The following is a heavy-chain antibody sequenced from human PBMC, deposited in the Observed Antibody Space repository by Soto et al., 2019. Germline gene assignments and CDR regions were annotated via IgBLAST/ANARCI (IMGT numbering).Heavy chain of an antibody. D-gene: IGHD3-16*01. J-gene: IGHJ6*02. CDR3: ARGNPFNYAGFDG. Sequence: DLEQSGAEVKRPGASVKVSCKASGYTFSDFDINWLRQASGQGPEWMGWMNAKSGDTFFAQRFQGKFNMTWDTSLSTAYMDVGSLTSDDTAMDDCARGNPFNYAGFDGWGQGTTVAVAS. V-gene: IGHV1-8*01. CDR2: MNAKSGDT. CDR1: GYTFSDFD.